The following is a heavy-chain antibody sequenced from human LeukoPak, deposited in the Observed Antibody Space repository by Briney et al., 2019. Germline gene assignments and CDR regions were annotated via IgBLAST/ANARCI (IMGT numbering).Heavy chain of an antibody. D-gene: IGHD1-26*01. J-gene: IGHJ6*03. CDR3: AGGSGSYMHYYYYYYMDV. CDR2: IYYSGST. Sequence: SETLSLTCTVSGGSISSSSYYWGWIRQPPGKGLEWIGSIYYSGSTYYNPSLKSRVTISVDTSKNQFSLKLSSVTAADTAVYYCAGGSGSYMHYYYYYYMDVWGKGTTVTVSS. V-gene: IGHV4-39*07. CDR1: GGSISSSSYY.